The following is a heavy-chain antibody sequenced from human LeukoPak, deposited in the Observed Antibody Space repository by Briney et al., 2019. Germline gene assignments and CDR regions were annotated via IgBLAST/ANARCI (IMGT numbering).Heavy chain of an antibody. CDR2: ISWNSGNI. CDR3: ARDSSSWLNY. Sequence: GRSLRLSCAASGFTFDDYAMHWVRQAPGKGLEWVSGISWNSGNIDYADSVKGRFSISRDNAKSSLYLQMNSLRAEDTAVYYCARDSSSWLNYWGQGTLVTVSS. V-gene: IGHV3-9*01. CDR1: GFTFDDYA. D-gene: IGHD6-13*01. J-gene: IGHJ4*02.